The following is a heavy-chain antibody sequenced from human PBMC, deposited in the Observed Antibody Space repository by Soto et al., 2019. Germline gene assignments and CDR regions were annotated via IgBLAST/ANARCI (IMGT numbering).Heavy chain of an antibody. J-gene: IGHJ4*02. V-gene: IGHV3-30*03. CDR2: ISRDGGTK. CDR1: GFTVSTYG. CDR3: TGEVASGY. Sequence: GGSLRLSCAVSGFTVSTYGMHWVRQAPGKGLEWVAVISRDGGTKYYADSVKGRFTISRDNSRNTLFLEMNSLRGDDMAVYYCTGEVASGYWGQGTXVTVSS. D-gene: IGHD2-8*02.